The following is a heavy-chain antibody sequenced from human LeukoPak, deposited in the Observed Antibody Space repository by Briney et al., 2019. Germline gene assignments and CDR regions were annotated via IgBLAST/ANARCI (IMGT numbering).Heavy chain of an antibody. CDR1: GGSISRYY. V-gene: IGHV4-59*01. J-gene: IGHJ4*02. D-gene: IGHD1-1*01. CDR2: IYYTGII. CDR3: AGGDTTLPTGSYLDY. Sequence: SETLSLTCIVSGGSISRYYWSWLRQPPGKGLEWIGHIYYTGIIDYNSSLKSRVTISVDTSRNQFSLRLSSVTASDTAVYYCAGGDTTLPTGSYLDYWGQGTLVTVSS.